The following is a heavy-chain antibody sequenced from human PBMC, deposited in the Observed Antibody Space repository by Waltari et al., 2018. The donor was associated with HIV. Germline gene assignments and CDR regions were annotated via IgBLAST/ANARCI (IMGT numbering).Heavy chain of an antibody. J-gene: IGHJ4*02. CDR3: ARDQVGATYFDY. V-gene: IGHV4-38-2*02. D-gene: IGHD1-26*01. Sequence: QVQLQESGPGLVKPSETLSLTCAVPGYSLSSGSYWGWIRQPPGKGLEWIGSIYHSGTTYYNPSLKSRVTISIDTSKNQVSLKLSSVTAADTAVYYCARDQVGATYFDYWGQGTLVTVSS. CDR1: GYSLSSGSY. CDR2: IYHSGTT.